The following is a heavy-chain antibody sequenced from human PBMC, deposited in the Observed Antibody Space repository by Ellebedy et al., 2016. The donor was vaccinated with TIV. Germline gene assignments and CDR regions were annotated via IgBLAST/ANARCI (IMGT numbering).Heavy chain of an antibody. V-gene: IGHV1-18*01. D-gene: IGHD3-22*01. CDR1: GYTFTSYG. CDR2: ISAYNGNT. CDR3: ARDGRATWNYDSSGYPS. J-gene: IGHJ4*02. Sequence: ASVKVSXXASGYTFTSYGISWVRQAPGQGLEWMGWISAYNGNTNYAQKLQGRVTMTTDTSTSTAYMELRSLRSDDTAVYYCARDGRATWNYDSSGYPSWGQGTLVTVSS.